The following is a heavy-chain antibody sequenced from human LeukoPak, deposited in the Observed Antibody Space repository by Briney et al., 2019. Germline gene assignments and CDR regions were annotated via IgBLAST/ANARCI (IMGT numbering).Heavy chain of an antibody. D-gene: IGHD6-13*01. CDR2: IKQDGAEK. V-gene: IGHV3-7*03. J-gene: IGHJ6*03. CDR3: ARAMYSSSAYYYYMDV. Sequence: GGSLRLSCAASGFTFNNYWMNWVRQAPGKGLEWVANIKQDGAEKYYVDSVKGRFTISRDNAKNSLYLQMNSLRAEDTAVYYCARAMYSSSAYYYYMDVWGKGTTVTVSS. CDR1: GFTFNNYW.